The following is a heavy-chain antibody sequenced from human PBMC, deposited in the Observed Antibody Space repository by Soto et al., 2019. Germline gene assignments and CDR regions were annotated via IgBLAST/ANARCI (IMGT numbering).Heavy chain of an antibody. V-gene: IGHV5-10-1*01. D-gene: IGHD3-3*01. Sequence: GESLKISRKGSGCSFTSHWISWGRQMPGKGLEWMGRIDPSDSYTNYSPSFQGHVTISADKSISTAYLQWSSLKASDTAMYYCARHSGPQYDLWSGYYHYYFYGMDVWGQGTTVTVS. CDR3: ARHSGPQYDLWSGYYHYYFYGMDV. J-gene: IGHJ6*02. CDR1: GCSFTSHW. CDR2: IDPSDSYT.